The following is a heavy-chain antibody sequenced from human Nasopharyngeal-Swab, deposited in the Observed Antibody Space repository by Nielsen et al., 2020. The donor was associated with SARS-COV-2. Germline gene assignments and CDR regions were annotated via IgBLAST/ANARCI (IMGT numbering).Heavy chain of an antibody. V-gene: IGHV4-31*02. CDR3: ARDERRDGYNPFDY. J-gene: IGHJ4*02. Sequence: WIRQPPGKGLEWIGYIYYSGSTYYNPSLKSRVTISVDTSKNQFSLKLSSVTAADTAVYYCARDERRDGYNPFDYWGQGTLVTVSS. D-gene: IGHD5-24*01. CDR2: IYYSGST.